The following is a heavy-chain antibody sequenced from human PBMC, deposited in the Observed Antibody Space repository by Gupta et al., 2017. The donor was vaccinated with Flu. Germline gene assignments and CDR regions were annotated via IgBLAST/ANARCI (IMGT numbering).Heavy chain of an antibody. CDR2: IWYDGSNK. Sequence: QVQLVESGGGVVQPGRSLRLSCAASGFTFSSYGMHWVRQAPGKGLEWVAVIWYDGSNKYYADSVKGRFTISRDNSKNTLYLQMNSLRAEDTAVYYCAREGGEIGYGDPTYYFDYWGQGTLVTVSS. CDR3: AREGGEIGYGDPTYYFDY. J-gene: IGHJ4*02. V-gene: IGHV3-33*01. D-gene: IGHD4-17*01. CDR1: GFTFSSYG.